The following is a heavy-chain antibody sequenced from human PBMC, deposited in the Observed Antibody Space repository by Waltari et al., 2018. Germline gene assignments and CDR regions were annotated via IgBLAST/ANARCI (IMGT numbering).Heavy chain of an antibody. J-gene: IGHJ4*02. CDR2: VYKGGGARTT. V-gene: IGHV4-38-2*02. CDR1: GYSISSGYY. CDR3: ARVVYYFDA. Sequence: QVQLQESGPGLVKPSETLSLTCSVSGYSISSGYYWGWIRKSPGKGLERIGCVYKGGGARTTLYNNPLDNRVIVSVDTSKNQFSLKLYSVTAADTAIYYCARVVYYFDAWGQGILVTVSS.